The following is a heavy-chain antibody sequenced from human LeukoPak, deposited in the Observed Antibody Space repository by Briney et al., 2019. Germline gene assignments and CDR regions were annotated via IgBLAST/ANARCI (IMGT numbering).Heavy chain of an antibody. J-gene: IGHJ5*02. CDR2: IYYSGSP. D-gene: IGHD2-2*01. CDR3: ARQLGYCSSTSCYPYFDP. V-gene: IGHV4-59*08. Sequence: PSETLSLTCAVYGGSFSGYYWSWIRQPPGKGLEWIGYIYYSGSPNYNPSLKSRVTISVDTSKNQFSLKLSSVTAADTAVYYCARQLGYCSSTSCYPYFDPWGQGTLVTVSS. CDR1: GGSFSGYY.